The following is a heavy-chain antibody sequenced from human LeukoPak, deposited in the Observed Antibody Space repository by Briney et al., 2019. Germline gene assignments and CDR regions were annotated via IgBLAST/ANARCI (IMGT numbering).Heavy chain of an antibody. V-gene: IGHV3-7*01. Sequence: GGSLRLSCAASGFTFSIYWMSWVRQAPGKGLEWVANIKQDEIEKYFVDYVKGRFTLSRDNAKNSLYLQMNSLRAEDTAVYYCANERNLEIAVAGTIFDSWGQGTLVTVSS. CDR2: IKQDEIEK. CDR1: GFTFSIYW. CDR3: ANERNLEIAVAGTIFDS. J-gene: IGHJ4*02. D-gene: IGHD6-19*01.